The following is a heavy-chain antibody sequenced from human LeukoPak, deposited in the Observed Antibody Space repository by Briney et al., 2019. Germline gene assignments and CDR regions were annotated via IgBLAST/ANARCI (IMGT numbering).Heavy chain of an antibody. V-gene: IGHV2-5*02. D-gene: IGHD2/OR15-2a*01. Sequence: SGPTLVNPTQTLTLTCTFSGFSLSTYRVGVGWVRQPPGKALGWLAVIYWDDDRRYISSLRSRLTITKDTSKNRVVLTVTNMDPVDTATYYCVYTFLPGNYLDWFDPWGQGTHVTVSS. CDR3: VYTFLPGNYLDWFDP. CDR1: GFSLSTYRVG. CDR2: IYWDDDR. J-gene: IGHJ5*02.